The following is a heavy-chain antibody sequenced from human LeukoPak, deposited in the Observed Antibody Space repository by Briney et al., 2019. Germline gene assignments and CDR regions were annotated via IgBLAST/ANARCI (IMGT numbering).Heavy chain of an antibody. Sequence: ASVKVSCKASGYTFTSYGISWVRHAPGQALEWMGWISGYNGNTNYAQTLQGRVTMTTATSTSTAYMELRSLRSDDTAVYYCARDFHSSGYYHYFHYWGQGTLVTVSS. CDR3: ARDFHSSGYYHYFHY. CDR1: GYTFTSYG. V-gene: IGHV1-18*01. CDR2: ISGYNGNT. D-gene: IGHD3-22*01. J-gene: IGHJ4*02.